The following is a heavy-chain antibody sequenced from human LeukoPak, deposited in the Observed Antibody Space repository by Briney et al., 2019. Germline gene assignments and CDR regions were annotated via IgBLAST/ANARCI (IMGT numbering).Heavy chain of an antibody. Sequence: SETLSLTCTVSGGSISSGGYYWSWIRQPPGKGLEWIGYIYHSGSTYYNPSLKSRVTISVDRSKNQFSLKLSSVTAADTAVYYCARDLEGYNWFDPWGQGTLVSVSS. CDR1: GGSISSGGYY. CDR3: ARDLEGYNWFDP. CDR2: IYHSGST. J-gene: IGHJ5*02. V-gene: IGHV4-30-2*01.